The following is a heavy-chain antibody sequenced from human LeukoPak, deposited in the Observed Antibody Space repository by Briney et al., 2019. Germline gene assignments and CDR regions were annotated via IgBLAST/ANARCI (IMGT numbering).Heavy chain of an antibody. CDR3: AKEIDYYDSSGSNDY. V-gene: IGHV3-7*01. D-gene: IGHD3-22*01. CDR1: VFTMSTYW. CDR2: IKQDGTEK. Sequence: PGGSLRLSCGASVFTMSTYWMSWVRQAPGKGLEWVANIKQDGTEKYYADSVKGRFTISRDNSKNTLYLQMNSLRAEDTAVYYCAKEIDYYDSSGSNDYWGQGTLVTVSS. J-gene: IGHJ4*02.